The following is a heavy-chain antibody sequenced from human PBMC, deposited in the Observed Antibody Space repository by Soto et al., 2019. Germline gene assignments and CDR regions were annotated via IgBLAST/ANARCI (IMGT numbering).Heavy chain of an antibody. V-gene: IGHV4-30-4*01. CDR1: GGSISSGDYY. Sequence: PAETLSLTCTVSGGSISSGDYYWSWIRQPPGKGLEWIGYIYYSGSTYYNPSLKSRVTISVDTSKNQYSQKLSSVTAADTVVYYCAKDGWFEEGYFGYWGQGTLVTV. J-gene: IGHJ4*02. D-gene: IGHD3-10*01. CDR3: AKDGWFEEGYFGY. CDR2: IYYSGST.